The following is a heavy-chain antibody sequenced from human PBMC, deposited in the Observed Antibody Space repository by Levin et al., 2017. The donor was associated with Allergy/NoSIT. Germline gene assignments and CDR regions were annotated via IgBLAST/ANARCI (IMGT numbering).Heavy chain of an antibody. D-gene: IGHD6-19*01. Sequence: GGSLRLSCAASGFTFSSYAMHWVRQAPGKGLEWVAVISYDGSNKYYADSVKGRFTISRDNSKNTLYLQMNSLRAEDTAVYYCAPSSGWYPSALDYWGQGTLVTVSS. CDR3: APSSGWYPSALDY. V-gene: IGHV3-30-3*01. CDR2: ISYDGSNK. J-gene: IGHJ4*02. CDR1: GFTFSSYA.